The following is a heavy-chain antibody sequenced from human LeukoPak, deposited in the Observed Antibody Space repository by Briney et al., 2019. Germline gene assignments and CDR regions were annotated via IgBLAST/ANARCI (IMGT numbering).Heavy chain of an antibody. CDR3: AKDLRRYFDCFDY. CDR1: GFTFSSYG. V-gene: IGHV3-30*02. CDR2: IRHDGSNK. J-gene: IGHJ4*02. Sequence: GGSLRLSCAASGFTFSSYGMHWVRQAPGKGLEWVAFIRHDGSNKYYADSVKGRFTISRDNSKNTLYLQMNSLRAEDTAVYYCAKDLRRYFDCFDYWGQGTLVTVSS. D-gene: IGHD3-9*01.